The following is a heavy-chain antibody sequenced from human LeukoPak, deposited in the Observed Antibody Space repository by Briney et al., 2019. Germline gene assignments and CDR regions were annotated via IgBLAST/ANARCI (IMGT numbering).Heavy chain of an antibody. CDR2: IYYSGST. Sequence: PSETLSLTSTVSGGSISSSSYYWGWIRQPPGKGLEWIGSIYYSGSTYYNPSLKSRVTISVDTSKNQFSLKLSSVTAADTAVYYCARRVRDSSGWYYFDYWGQGTLVTVSS. D-gene: IGHD6-19*01. CDR1: GGSISSSSYY. J-gene: IGHJ4*02. CDR3: ARRVRDSSGWYYFDY. V-gene: IGHV4-39*01.